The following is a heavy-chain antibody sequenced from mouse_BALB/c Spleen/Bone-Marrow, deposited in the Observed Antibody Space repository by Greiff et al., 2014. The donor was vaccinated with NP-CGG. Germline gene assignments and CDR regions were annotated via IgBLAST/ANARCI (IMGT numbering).Heavy chain of an antibody. CDR1: GFTFSSYA. Sequence: EVQLVESGGGLVKPGGSLKLSCAASGFTFSSYAMSWVRQTPEKRLEWVATISSGGSYTYYADSVKGRFTISRDTAKNTLYLQMSSLRSEDTAIYYCARQDYYGSSPHWYFGVWGAGTTVTVSS. D-gene: IGHD1-1*01. CDR2: ISSGGSYT. CDR3: ARQDYYGSSPHWYFGV. V-gene: IGHV5-9-3*01. J-gene: IGHJ1*01.